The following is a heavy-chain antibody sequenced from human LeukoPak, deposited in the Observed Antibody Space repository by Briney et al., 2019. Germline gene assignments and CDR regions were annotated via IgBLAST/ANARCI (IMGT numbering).Heavy chain of an antibody. D-gene: IGHD3-16*01. V-gene: IGHV4-59*08. CDR3: ARHLGAQSLIAFDI. Sequence: SETLSLTCTVSGGSISSYYWSWIRQPPGKGLEWIGYIYYSGSTNYNPSLKSRVTISVDTSKNHFSLNLNSVTAADTAVYYCARHLGAQSLIAFDIWGRGTMVTVSS. CDR1: GGSISSYY. CDR2: IYYSGST. J-gene: IGHJ3*02.